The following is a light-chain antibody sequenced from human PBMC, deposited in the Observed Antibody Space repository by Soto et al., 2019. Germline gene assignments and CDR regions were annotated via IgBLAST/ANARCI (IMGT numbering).Light chain of an antibody. Sequence: DIQMTQSPSTLSASVGDRVTITCRASQSISSWLAWYQQKPGKAPKLLIYDASSLERGVPSRFSVSGSGTEFTLTISSLQPDDFATYYCQQYNSYSPWTFGQGTKVEIK. CDR3: QQYNSYSPWT. V-gene: IGKV1-5*01. CDR2: DAS. CDR1: QSISSW. J-gene: IGKJ1*01.